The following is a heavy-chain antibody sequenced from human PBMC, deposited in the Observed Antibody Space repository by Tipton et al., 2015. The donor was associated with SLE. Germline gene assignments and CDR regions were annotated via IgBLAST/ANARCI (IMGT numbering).Heavy chain of an antibody. CDR2: IYYSGST. D-gene: IGHD2-15*01. V-gene: IGHV4-61*05. CDR1: GGSISSSSYY. CDR3: AGAKLCRGGSCYSPYAFDI. J-gene: IGHJ3*02. Sequence: TLSLTCTVSGGSISSSSYYWGWIRQPPGKGLEWIGYIYYSGSTNYNPSLKSRVTISVDTSKNQFSLKLSSVTAADTAVYYCAGAKLCRGGSCYSPYAFDIWGQGTMVTVSS.